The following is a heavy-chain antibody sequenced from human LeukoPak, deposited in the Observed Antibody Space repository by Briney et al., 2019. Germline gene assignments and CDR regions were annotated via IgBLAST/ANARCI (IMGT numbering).Heavy chain of an antibody. CDR2: ISYDGSNK. J-gene: IGHJ5*02. Sequence: GGSLRLSCAASGFTFSSYAMHWVRQAPGKGLEWVAVISYDGSNKYYADSVKGRFTISRDNSKNTLYLQMNSLRAEDTAVYYCTRVDRAYDLWGQGTLVTVSS. V-gene: IGHV3-30-3*01. CDR1: GFTFSSYA. CDR3: TRVDRAYDL. D-gene: IGHD3-9*01.